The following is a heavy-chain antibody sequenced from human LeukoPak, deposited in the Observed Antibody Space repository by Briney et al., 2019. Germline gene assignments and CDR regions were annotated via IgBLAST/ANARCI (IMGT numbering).Heavy chain of an antibody. CDR2: IIPIFGTA. CDR1: RGTFSSYA. CDR3: ARVTYGSGSYQFHY. V-gene: IGHV1-69*05. D-gene: IGHD3-10*01. Sequence: SVKVSCKAFRGTFSSYAISWVRQAPGQGLEWMGGIIPIFGTANYAQKFQGRVTIITDESTSTAYMELSSLRSEDTAVYYCARVTYGSGSYQFHYWGQGTLVTVCS. J-gene: IGHJ4*02.